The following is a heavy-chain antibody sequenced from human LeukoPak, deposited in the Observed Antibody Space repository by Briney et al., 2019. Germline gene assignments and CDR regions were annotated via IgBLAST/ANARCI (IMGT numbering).Heavy chain of an antibody. CDR2: LSAYNGNT. J-gene: IGHJ6*02. Sequence: ASVKVSCKASGDTFTSYGISWVRQAPGQGLGWMGCLSAYNGNTHYAQNRQGRVTMTTDTSTSTAYLELRSLRSDDTAVYYCARGQVSDFWSCYFIDYYGMVVWGQGTTVTDSS. V-gene: IGHV1-18*01. CDR1: GDTFTSYG. D-gene: IGHD3-3*01. CDR3: ARGQVSDFWSCYFIDYYGMVV.